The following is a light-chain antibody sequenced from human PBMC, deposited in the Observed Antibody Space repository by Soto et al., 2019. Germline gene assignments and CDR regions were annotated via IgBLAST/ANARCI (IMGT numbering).Light chain of an antibody. V-gene: IGKV1-39*01. Sequence: DIQMTQSPSSLSASVGDEVTITCRASQTIMTYLNWYQLKPGKPPRLLIYAASSLQSGVASRFSGSGSGTDFTLSITSLQPEDFATYYCQQSYSSPYTFGQGTRLEIK. CDR2: AAS. J-gene: IGKJ5*01. CDR3: QQSYSSPYT. CDR1: QTIMTY.